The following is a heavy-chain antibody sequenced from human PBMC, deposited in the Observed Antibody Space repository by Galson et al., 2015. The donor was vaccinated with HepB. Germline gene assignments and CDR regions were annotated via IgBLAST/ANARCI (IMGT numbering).Heavy chain of an antibody. D-gene: IGHD2-2*01. CDR1: GFPFSSYA. Sequence: SLRLSCAASGFPFSSYAMHWVRQAPGKGLEWVSVIYSGGSTYYADSVKGRFTISRDNSKNTLYLQMNSLRAEDTAVYYCAGEGIYCSSTSCPSHAFDIWGQGTMVTVSS. V-gene: IGHV3-66*01. J-gene: IGHJ3*02. CDR3: AGEGIYCSSTSCPSHAFDI. CDR2: IYSGGST.